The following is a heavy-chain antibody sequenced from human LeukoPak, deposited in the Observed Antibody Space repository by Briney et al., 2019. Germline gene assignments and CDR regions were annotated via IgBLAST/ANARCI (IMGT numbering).Heavy chain of an antibody. J-gene: IGHJ4*02. CDR2: IYTSGST. Sequence: SGTLFLTWTFSGGSISCYYWSWVPQPAGKGVEWVGRIYTSGSTNYNPSLKSRVTMSVDTSKNQFSLKLSSVTAADTAVYYCARSSPHYYDSSGYYWEFDYWGQGTLVTVSS. D-gene: IGHD3-22*01. V-gene: IGHV4-4*07. CDR3: ARSSPHYYDSSGYYWEFDY. CDR1: GGSISCYY.